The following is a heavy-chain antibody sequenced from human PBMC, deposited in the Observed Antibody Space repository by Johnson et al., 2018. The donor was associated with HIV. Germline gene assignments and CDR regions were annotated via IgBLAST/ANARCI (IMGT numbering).Heavy chain of an antibody. Sequence: VQLVESGGGLVKPGGSLRLSCAASGFTFSNAWMSWVRQAPGKGLEWVGRIKSKTDGGTTDYAAPVKGRFTISRDDSKNTLYLQMNSLKTEDTAVYYCTTKGRYSGSLWAFDIWGQGTMVTVSS. J-gene: IGHJ3*02. CDR3: TTKGRYSGSLWAFDI. CDR1: GFTFSNAW. V-gene: IGHV3-15*01. CDR2: IKSKTDGGTT. D-gene: IGHD1-26*01.